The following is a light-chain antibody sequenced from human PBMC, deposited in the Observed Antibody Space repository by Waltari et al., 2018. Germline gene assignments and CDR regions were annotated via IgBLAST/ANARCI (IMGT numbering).Light chain of an antibody. CDR3: QQYETLPLT. V-gene: IGKV1-33*01. CDR1: QDISNY. J-gene: IGKJ4*01. Sequence: DIQMTQSPSSLSASVGDRVTITCQASQDISNYLNWYQQKPGKAPKLLIYDASNLETGVPSRFSGSGSGTDFTFTISSLQPEDFATYYCQQYETLPLTFGGGTEVAI. CDR2: DAS.